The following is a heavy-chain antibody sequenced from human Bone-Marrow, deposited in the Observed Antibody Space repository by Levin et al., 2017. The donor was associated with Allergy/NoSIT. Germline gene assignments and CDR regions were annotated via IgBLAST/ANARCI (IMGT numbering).Heavy chain of an antibody. D-gene: IGHD3-10*01. CDR3: AIGEGRARSDFEYSAMDV. V-gene: IGHV3-9*01. CDR2: INWNSGNI. Sequence: GGSLRLSCAASGFTFDDYAMHWVRQAPGKGLEWVSGINWNSGNIGYADSVKGRFAISRDSVKNSLYLQMNMLGPEDTAFYYCAIGEGRARSDFEYSAMDVWGQGTTVTVSS. J-gene: IGHJ6*02. CDR1: GFTFDDYA.